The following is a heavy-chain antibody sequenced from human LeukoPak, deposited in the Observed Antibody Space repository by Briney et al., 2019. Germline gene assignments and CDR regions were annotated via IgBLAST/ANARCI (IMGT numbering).Heavy chain of an antibody. Sequence: SETLSLTCTVSGGSISSYYWSWIRQPPGKGLEWIGYIYYSGSTNYNPSLKSRVTISVDTSKNQFSLKLSSVSAADTAVYYCARRSGYYYAGGGNFDYWGQGTLVTVSS. CDR2: IYYSGST. CDR1: GGSISSYY. J-gene: IGHJ4*02. V-gene: IGHV4-59*01. D-gene: IGHD3-22*01. CDR3: ARRSGYYYAGGGNFDY.